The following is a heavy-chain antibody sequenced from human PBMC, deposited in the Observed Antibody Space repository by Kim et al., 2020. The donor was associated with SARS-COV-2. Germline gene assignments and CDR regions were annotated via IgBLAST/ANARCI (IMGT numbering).Heavy chain of an antibody. J-gene: IGHJ4*02. CDR3: ARDVDCSSTSCYTNLIDY. V-gene: IGHV3-30-3*01. CDR1: GFTFSSYA. Sequence: GGSLRLSCAASGFTFSSYAMHWVRQAPGKGLEWVAVISYDGSNKYYADSVKGRFTISRDNSKNTLYLQMNSLRAEDTAVYYCARDVDCSSTSCYTNLIDYWGQGTLVTVSS. CDR2: ISYDGSNK. D-gene: IGHD2-2*02.